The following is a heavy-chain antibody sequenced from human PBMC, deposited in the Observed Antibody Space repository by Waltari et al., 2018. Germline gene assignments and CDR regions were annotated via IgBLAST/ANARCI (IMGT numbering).Heavy chain of an antibody. V-gene: IGHV1-3*01. CDR1: GYTFTSYA. CDR2: INAGNGNT. D-gene: IGHD6-19*01. J-gene: IGHJ4*02. CDR3: ARTPGLYSSGFLFDY. Sequence: QVQLVQSGAEVKKPGASVKVSCKASGYTFTSYAMHWVRQAPGQRLEWMGWINAGNGNTKYSQKFQGRVTITRDTSASTAYMELSSLRSEDTAVYYCARTPGLYSSGFLFDYWGQGTLVTVSS.